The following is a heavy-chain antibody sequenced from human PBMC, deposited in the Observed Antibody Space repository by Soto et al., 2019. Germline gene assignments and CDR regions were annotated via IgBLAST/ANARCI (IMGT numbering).Heavy chain of an antibody. CDR1: GASVTSGNYY. Sequence: SETLSLTCSVSGASVTSGNYYWSWVRQRPGERLEWIGNIWYGGTTNYDPSLNSRVNIERDMSKNQFSLKLTSVTAAATAIYSCARYFYSSTGEKWFDAWGQGIPVTVSS. D-gene: IGHD2-8*02. CDR3: ARYFYSSTGEKWFDA. J-gene: IGHJ5*02. CDR2: IWYGGTT. V-gene: IGHV4-61*01.